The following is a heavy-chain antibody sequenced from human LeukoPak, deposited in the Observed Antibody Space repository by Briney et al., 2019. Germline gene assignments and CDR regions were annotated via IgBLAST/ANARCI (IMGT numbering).Heavy chain of an antibody. CDR1: GGSISGYY. CDR2: IWTSGIT. J-gene: IGHJ5*02. CDR3: ARQAQDGSDNYFDP. Sequence: SETLSLTCTVSGGSISGYYWSWIRQSPGRGLEWIGNIWTSGITKYNPSLNSRVSISIDTSKNQFSLKVSSMTAADTAVYYCARQAQDGSDNYFDPWGQGTLVTVSS. D-gene: IGHD1-14*01. V-gene: IGHV4-4*09.